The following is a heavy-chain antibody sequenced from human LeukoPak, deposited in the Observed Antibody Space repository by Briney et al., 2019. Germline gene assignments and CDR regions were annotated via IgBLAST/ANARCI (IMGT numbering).Heavy chain of an antibody. V-gene: IGHV6-1*01. Sequence: SQTLSLTCVISGDSVSSNSASWNWIRQSPSRGLGWLGRTYYRSKWYSEFAGSVRGRITINADTSKNQFSLQLYSVTPDDTAVYYCARDAGWEILHAFDIWGQGTMVTVSS. D-gene: IGHD1-26*01. CDR2: TYYRSKWYS. CDR1: GDSVSSNSAS. J-gene: IGHJ3*02. CDR3: ARDAGWEILHAFDI.